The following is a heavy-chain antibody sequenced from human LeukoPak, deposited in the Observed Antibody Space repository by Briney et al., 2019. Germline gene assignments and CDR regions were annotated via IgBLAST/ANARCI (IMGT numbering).Heavy chain of an antibody. CDR1: GGSFSGYY. J-gene: IGHJ6*02. CDR3: AGSAAHLGRYYYGMDV. Sequence: SETLSLTCAVYGGSFSGYYWSWIRQPPGKGLEWFGEINHSGSTNYNPSLKSLVTISVDTSKNQFSLKLSSVTAADTAVYYCAGSAAHLGRYYYGMDVWGQGTTVTVSS. CDR2: INHSGST. V-gene: IGHV4-34*01. D-gene: IGHD3-16*01.